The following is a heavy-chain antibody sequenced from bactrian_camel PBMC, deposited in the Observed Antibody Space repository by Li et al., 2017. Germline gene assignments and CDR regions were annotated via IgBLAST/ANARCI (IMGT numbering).Heavy chain of an antibody. Sequence: HVQLVESGGGLVQPGGSARLSCAASGFKFSTYELSWTRQAPGLGLEWVSGMNVDGHTYYADSVKGRFTISRDYAKNRLYLRMNNLQSKDTAVYYCVRDLHPIAVVVTANFGFWGQGTQVTVS. CDR3: VRDLHPIAVVVTANFGF. CDR1: GFKFSTYE. CDR2: MNVDGHT. V-gene: IGHV3S1*01. D-gene: IGHD2*01. J-gene: IGHJ6*01.